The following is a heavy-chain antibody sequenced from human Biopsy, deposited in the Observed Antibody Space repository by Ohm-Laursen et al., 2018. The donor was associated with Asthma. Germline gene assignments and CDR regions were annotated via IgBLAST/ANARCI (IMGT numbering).Heavy chain of an antibody. CDR2: IFYSGST. Sequence: GTLSLTCTVSGGSVSSGSYYWSWIRQPPGKGPAWVSYIFYSGSTDYNPSLKSRLTISMDTSKNQFSLKLSSVTAADTAVYYCARVPTTLRYFDLWGRGTLVTASS. CDR3: ARVPTTLRYFDL. D-gene: IGHD2-15*01. CDR1: GGSVSSGSYY. J-gene: IGHJ2*01. V-gene: IGHV4-61*01.